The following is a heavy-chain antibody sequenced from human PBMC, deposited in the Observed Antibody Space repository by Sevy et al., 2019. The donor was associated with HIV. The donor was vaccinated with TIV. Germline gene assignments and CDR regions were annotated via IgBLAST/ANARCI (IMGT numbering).Heavy chain of an antibody. CDR3: AREDIRVAGIGYYFRS. D-gene: IGHD6-19*01. CDR2: IWYDGTNK. V-gene: IGHV3-33*01. CDR1: GFSISGYG. Sequence: GGSLRLSCAASGFSISGYGMHWVRQAPGKGLEWVAVIWYDGTNKEYADSVKGRFTISRDNSKNTLYLQMNSLRAEDTAVYYCAREDIRVAGIGYYFRSWGRGTLVTVSS. J-gene: IGHJ4*02.